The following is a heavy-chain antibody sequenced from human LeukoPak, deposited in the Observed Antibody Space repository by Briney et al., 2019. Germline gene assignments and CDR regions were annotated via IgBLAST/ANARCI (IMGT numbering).Heavy chain of an antibody. Sequence: SETLSLTCSVSGGSISNYYWSWIRQPAGKGLEWIGRIYTSGSTNYNPSLKSRVTISVDTSKNQFSLKLSSVTAADTAVYYCARVPYSSSLYNWFDPWGQGTLVTVSS. CDR2: IYTSGST. V-gene: IGHV4-4*07. D-gene: IGHD6-6*01. CDR3: ARVPYSSSLYNWFDP. CDR1: GGSISNYY. J-gene: IGHJ5*02.